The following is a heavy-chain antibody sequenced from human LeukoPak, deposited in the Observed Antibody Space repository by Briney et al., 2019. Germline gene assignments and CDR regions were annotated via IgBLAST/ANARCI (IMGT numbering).Heavy chain of an antibody. CDR3: ARDSGTVTGYYYYYMDV. J-gene: IGHJ6*03. Sequence: SVKVSCKASGGTFSSYAISWVRQAPGQGLEWMGGIIPIFGTANYAQKFQGRVTITADKSTSTAYMELSSLRSDDTAVYYCARDSGTVTGYYYYYMDVWGKGTTVTVSS. D-gene: IGHD4-11*01. V-gene: IGHV1-69*06. CDR1: GGTFSSYA. CDR2: IIPIFGTA.